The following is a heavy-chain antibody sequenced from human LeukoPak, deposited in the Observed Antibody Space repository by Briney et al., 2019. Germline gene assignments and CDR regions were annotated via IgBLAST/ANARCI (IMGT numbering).Heavy chain of an antibody. CDR1: GYTFTSYG. D-gene: IGHD6-6*01. CDR2: ISAYNGNT. CDR3: ARGAIAASPYYYYGMDV. J-gene: IGHJ6*02. Sequence: ASVKVSCKAPGYTFTSYGISWVRQAPGQGLEWMGWISAYNGNTNYAQKLQGRVTMTTDTSTSTAYMELRSLRSDDTAVYYCARGAIAASPYYYYGMDVWGQGTTVTVSS. V-gene: IGHV1-18*01.